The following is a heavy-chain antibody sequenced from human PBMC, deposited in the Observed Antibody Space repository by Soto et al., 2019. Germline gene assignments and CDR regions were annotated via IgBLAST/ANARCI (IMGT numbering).Heavy chain of an antibody. CDR2: ISTYNGDT. J-gene: IGHJ6*02. CDR1: GYTFTRSG. D-gene: IGHD5-12*01. Sequence: QVQLVQSGAEVKKPGASVKVSCKASGYTFTRSGISWVRQAPGQGLEWMGWISTYNGDTNYAQTFQSRVTMTTDTSTSTAYMELRSLRSDDTAVYYCAREGVAPYYYCGMDVWGQGTPVTVSS. CDR3: AREGVAPYYYCGMDV. V-gene: IGHV1-18*01.